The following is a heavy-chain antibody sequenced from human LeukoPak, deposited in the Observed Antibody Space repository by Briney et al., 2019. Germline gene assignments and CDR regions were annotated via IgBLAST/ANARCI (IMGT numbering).Heavy chain of an antibody. J-gene: IGHJ4*02. Sequence: SETLSLTCTVSGGSVSSYYWSWIRHPPGKGLEWIGYIYYSGTTNYNPSLKSRVTISVDTSKNQFSLKLSSVTAADTAVYYCARGVYIAAAQYGYWGQGTLVTVSS. CDR2: IYYSGTT. V-gene: IGHV4-59*02. CDR1: GGSVSSYY. D-gene: IGHD6-13*01. CDR3: ARGVYIAAAQYGY.